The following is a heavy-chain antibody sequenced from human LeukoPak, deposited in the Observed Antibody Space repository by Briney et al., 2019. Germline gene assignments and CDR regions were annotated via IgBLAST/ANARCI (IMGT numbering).Heavy chain of an antibody. J-gene: IGHJ3*02. V-gene: IGHV1-69*02. D-gene: IGHD5-12*01. CDR3: ARPYSGYELDAFDI. CDR2: IIPILGIA. Sequence: LVKVSCKASGGTFSSYTISWVRQAPGQGLEWMGRIIPILGIANYAQKFQGRVTITADKSTSTAYTELSSLRSEDTAVYYCARPYSGYELDAFDIWGQGTMVTVSS. CDR1: GGTFSSYT.